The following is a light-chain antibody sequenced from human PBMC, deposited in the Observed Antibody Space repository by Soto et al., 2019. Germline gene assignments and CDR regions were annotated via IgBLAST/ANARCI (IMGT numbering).Light chain of an antibody. J-gene: IGKJ5*01. CDR3: QQDNTLPPVT. CDR2: GAS. Sequence: EIVLPLSPDTRCVSQGDGATLSCRASQSVSSSYLAWYQQKPGQAPRLLIYGASTRATGIPARFSGSGSGTEFTLTISSLQSEDFAVYYCQQDNTLPPVTFAQGARLEI. CDR1: QSVSSSY. V-gene: IGKV3-15*01.